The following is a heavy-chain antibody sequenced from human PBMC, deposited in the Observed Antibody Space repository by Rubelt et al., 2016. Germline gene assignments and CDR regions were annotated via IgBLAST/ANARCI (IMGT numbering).Heavy chain of an antibody. J-gene: IGHJ4*02. V-gene: IGHV1-3*01. Sequence: QVQLVQSGAEVKKPGASVKVSCKASGYTFTSYAMHWVRQAPGQRLEWMGWINAGNGNTKYSQKVQGRVTITRDTSARTAYMELSSRRSEDTAVYYCARAQRIRLLMVYAPTFDYWGQGTLVTVSS. D-gene: IGHD2-8*01. CDR1: GYTFTSYA. CDR2: INAGNGNT. CDR3: ARAQRIRLLMVYAPTFDY.